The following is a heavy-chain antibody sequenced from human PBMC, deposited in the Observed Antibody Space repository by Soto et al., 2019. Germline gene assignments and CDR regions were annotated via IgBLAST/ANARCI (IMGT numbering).Heavy chain of an antibody. CDR3: ARAGDYYDSAFDY. Sequence: PGGSLRLSCAASGFTFSSYEMNWVRQAPGKGLEWVSYISSGGSTIYYADSVKGRFTISRDNAKNSLYLQMNSLRAEDTAVYYCARAGDYYDSAFDYWGQGTLVTVSS. V-gene: IGHV3-48*03. D-gene: IGHD3-22*01. J-gene: IGHJ4*02. CDR2: ISSGGSTI. CDR1: GFTFSSYE.